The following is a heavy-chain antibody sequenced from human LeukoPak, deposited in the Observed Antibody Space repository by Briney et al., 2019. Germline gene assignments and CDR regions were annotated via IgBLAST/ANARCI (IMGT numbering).Heavy chain of an antibody. CDR3: ARDNSSSVEYFQH. CDR2: ISYDGSNK. CDR1: GFTFSSYA. V-gene: IGHV3-30*04. Sequence: GGSLRLSCAASGFTFSSYAMHWVRQAPGKGLEWVAVISYDGSNKYYAGSVKGRFTISRDNSKNTLYLQMNSLRAEGTAVYYCARDNSSSVEYFQHWGQGTLVTVSS. D-gene: IGHD6-13*01. J-gene: IGHJ1*01.